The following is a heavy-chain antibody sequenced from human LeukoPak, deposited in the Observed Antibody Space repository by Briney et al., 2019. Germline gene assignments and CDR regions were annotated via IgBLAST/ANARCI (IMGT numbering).Heavy chain of an antibody. V-gene: IGHV3-74*01. CDR1: GFTFSSYW. Sequence: GGSLRLSCAASGFTFSSYWMHWVRHAPGKGLVLVSRINSDGSSTSYADSVKGRFTISRDNAKNTLYLQMNSLRAEDTAVYYCARFYCSSTSCLEDYWGQGTLVTVSS. J-gene: IGHJ4*02. CDR3: ARFYCSSTSCLEDY. D-gene: IGHD2-2*01. CDR2: INSDGSST.